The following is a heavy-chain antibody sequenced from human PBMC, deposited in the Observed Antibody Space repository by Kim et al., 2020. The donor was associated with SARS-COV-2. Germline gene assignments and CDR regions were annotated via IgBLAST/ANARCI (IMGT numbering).Heavy chain of an antibody. V-gene: IGHV1-8*01. Sequence: KFQGRVTMTRNTSISTAYMELSSLRSEDTAVYYCARAEWLRTNYYYGMDVWGQGTTVTVSS. D-gene: IGHD5-12*01. CDR3: ARAEWLRTNYYYGMDV. J-gene: IGHJ6*02.